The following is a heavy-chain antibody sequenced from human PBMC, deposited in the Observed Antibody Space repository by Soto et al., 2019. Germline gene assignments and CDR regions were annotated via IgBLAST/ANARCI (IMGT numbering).Heavy chain of an antibody. J-gene: IGHJ3*02. CDR3: ARDHPQGLWFGEFNFHGPKNDAFDI. CDR1: GFTFSSYW. D-gene: IGHD3-10*01. Sequence: GGSLRLSCAASGFTFSSYWMSWVRQAPGKGLEWVANIKQDGSEKYYVDSVKGRFTISRDNAKNSLYLQMNSLRAEDTAVYYCARDHPQGLWFGEFNFHGPKNDAFDIWGQGTMVTVSS. CDR2: IKQDGSEK. V-gene: IGHV3-7*01.